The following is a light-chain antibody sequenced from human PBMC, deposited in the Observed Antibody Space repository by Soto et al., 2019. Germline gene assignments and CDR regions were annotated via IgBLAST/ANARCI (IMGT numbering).Light chain of an antibody. J-gene: IGKJ1*01. CDR1: QSISNH. CDR2: AAS. V-gene: IGKV1-39*01. Sequence: DIQMTQSPSTLSASVGDRATITCRASQSISNHLNWYQQKPGKAPKLLIFAASSLQSGVPSRFSGSRSGPDFTLTISSLQPEDFATYYCQQSYSSPPKFGQGTKVDIK. CDR3: QQSYSSPPK.